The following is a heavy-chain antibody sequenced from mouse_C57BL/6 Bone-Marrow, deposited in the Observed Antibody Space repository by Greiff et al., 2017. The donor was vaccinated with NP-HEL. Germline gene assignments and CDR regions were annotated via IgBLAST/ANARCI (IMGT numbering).Heavy chain of an antibody. D-gene: IGHD2-4*01. Sequence: QVQLKQPGTELVKPGASVKLSCKASGYTFTSYWMHWVKQRPGQGLEWIGNINPSNGGTNYNEKLKSKATLTVDKSSSTAYMQLSSLTSEDSAVYYCARWRITEAMDYWGQGTSVTVSS. CDR1: GYTFTSYW. CDR3: ARWRITEAMDY. CDR2: INPSNGGT. J-gene: IGHJ4*01. V-gene: IGHV1-53*01.